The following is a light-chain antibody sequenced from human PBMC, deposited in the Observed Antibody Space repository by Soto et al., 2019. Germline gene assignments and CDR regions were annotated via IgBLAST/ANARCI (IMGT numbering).Light chain of an antibody. Sequence: EIVLTQSPASLSLSPGKRATLSCRASQSVSSHLAWYQQRPGQAPRLLIYDTSNRATGVPVRFSGSGSGTDFTLSISSLEPEDSAVYYCQQRNTLLETFGQGTKLEIE. J-gene: IGKJ2*01. CDR3: QQRNTLLET. CDR1: QSVSSH. V-gene: IGKV3-11*01. CDR2: DTS.